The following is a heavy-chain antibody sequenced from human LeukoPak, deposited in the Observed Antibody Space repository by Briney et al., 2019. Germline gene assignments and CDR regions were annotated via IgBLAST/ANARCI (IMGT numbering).Heavy chain of an antibody. V-gene: IGHV4-30-4*08. Sequence: SETLSLTCDVSGVSISGTNYYWSWIRQPPGKGLEWIGYIYYSGSTYYNPSLKSRVTISVDTSKNQFSLKLSSVTAADTAVYYCARDVGCSSTSCYRPYYYYYMDVWGKGTTVTVSS. CDR1: GVSISGTNYY. CDR2: IYYSGST. D-gene: IGHD2-2*01. J-gene: IGHJ6*03. CDR3: ARDVGCSSTSCYRPYYYYYMDV.